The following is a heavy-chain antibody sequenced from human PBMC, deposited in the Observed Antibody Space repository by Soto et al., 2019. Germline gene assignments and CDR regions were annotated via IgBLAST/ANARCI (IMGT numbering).Heavy chain of an antibody. CDR3: AKRPQDCSGGSCYRNYFDY. V-gene: IGHV3-23*01. CDR2: ISGSGGTT. J-gene: IGHJ4*02. Sequence: EVQLLESGGGLVQPGGSLRLSCAASEFIFSNYDMSWVRLAPGKGLEWVSVISGSGGTTYYADSVKGRFTISRDNSKNTLYLQMNSLRAEDTAVYFCAKRPQDCSGGSCYRNYFDYWGQGTLVTVSS. D-gene: IGHD2-15*01. CDR1: EFIFSNYD.